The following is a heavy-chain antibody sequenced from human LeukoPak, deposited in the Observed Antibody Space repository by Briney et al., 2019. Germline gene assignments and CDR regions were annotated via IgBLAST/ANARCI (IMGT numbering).Heavy chain of an antibody. CDR3: ARGSTGRYYYDSSGYVGSEGY. Sequence: SETLSLTCAVYGGSFSGYYWSWIRQPPGKGLEWIGEINHSGSTNYNPSPKSRVTISVDTSKNQFSLKLSSVTAADTAVYYCARGSTGRYYYDSSGYVGSEGYWGQGTLVTVSS. CDR2: INHSGST. D-gene: IGHD3-22*01. CDR1: GGSFSGYY. J-gene: IGHJ4*02. V-gene: IGHV4-34*01.